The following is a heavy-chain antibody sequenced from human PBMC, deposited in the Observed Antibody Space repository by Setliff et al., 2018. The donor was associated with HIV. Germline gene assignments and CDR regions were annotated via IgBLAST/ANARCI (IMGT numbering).Heavy chain of an antibody. CDR3: AGSPGVDTNMAFDY. V-gene: IGHV4-59*01. D-gene: IGHD5-18*01. J-gene: IGHJ4*02. CDR1: GGSIINNF. CDR2: IYYSGNT. Sequence: PSETLSLTCTVSGGSIINNFWSWIRPPPGKGLEYIGYIYYSGNTDYNPSLKSRVTISVDTSRNQFSLKLSSVTAADTAVYYCAGSPGVDTNMAFDYWGQGMLVTVSS.